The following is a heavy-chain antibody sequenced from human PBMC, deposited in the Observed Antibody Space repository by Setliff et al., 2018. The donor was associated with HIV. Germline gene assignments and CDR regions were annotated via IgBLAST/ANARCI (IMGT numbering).Heavy chain of an antibody. CDR2: IY. CDR3: ASYRKAERWLQLGGNFDY. CDR1: GGSIGSSSYY. Sequence: SETLSLTCTVSGGSIGSSSYYWGWIRQPPGKGLEWIGSIYYYNPSLKSRVTISVDTSKNQFSLKLSSVTAADTAVYYCASYRKAERWLQLGGNFDYWGQGTLVTISS. D-gene: IGHD5-12*01. J-gene: IGHJ4*02. V-gene: IGHV4-39*01.